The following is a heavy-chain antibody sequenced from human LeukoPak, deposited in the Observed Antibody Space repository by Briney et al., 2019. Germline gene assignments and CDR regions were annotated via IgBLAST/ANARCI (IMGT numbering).Heavy chain of an antibody. CDR2: ISWNSGSI. D-gene: IGHD5-12*01. J-gene: IGHJ4*02. Sequence: GGSLRLSCAASGFTFDDYAMHWVRQAPGKGLEWVSGISWNSGSIGYADSVKGRFTISRDNAKNSLYLQMNSLRAEDTAVYYCARDTGYSGYDRFDYWGQGTLVTVSS. V-gene: IGHV3-9*01. CDR3: ARDTGYSGYDRFDY. CDR1: GFTFDDYA.